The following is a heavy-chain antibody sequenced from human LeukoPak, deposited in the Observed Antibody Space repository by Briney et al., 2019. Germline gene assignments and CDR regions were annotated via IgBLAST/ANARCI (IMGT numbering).Heavy chain of an antibody. Sequence: SETLSLTCAVYGGSFSGYYWSWIRQPPGKGLEWIGEINHSGSTNYNPSLKSRVTISVDTSKNQFSLKLSSVTAADTAVYYCARRRSQWLGLNGGPFDYWGQETLVTVSS. D-gene: IGHD6-19*01. CDR2: INHSGST. V-gene: IGHV4-34*01. J-gene: IGHJ4*02. CDR1: GGSFSGYY. CDR3: ARRRSQWLGLNGGPFDY.